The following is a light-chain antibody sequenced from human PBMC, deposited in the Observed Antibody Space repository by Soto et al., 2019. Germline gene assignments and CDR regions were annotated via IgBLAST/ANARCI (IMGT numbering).Light chain of an antibody. Sequence: QSALTQPASVSGSPGQSITISCTGTSSDVGYYNLVSWYQQHPGKAPKLMIYEDTKRPSGVSNRFSGSKSGNTASLTISGLQAEDEGDYYCCSYAGSSPAEVFGTGTKLTVL. J-gene: IGLJ1*01. CDR2: EDT. CDR1: SSDVGYYNL. V-gene: IGLV2-23*01. CDR3: CSYAGSSPAEV.